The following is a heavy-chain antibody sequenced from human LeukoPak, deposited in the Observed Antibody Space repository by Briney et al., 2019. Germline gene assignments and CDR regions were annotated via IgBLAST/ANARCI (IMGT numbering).Heavy chain of an antibody. V-gene: IGHV3-64*04. D-gene: IGHD5-18*01. CDR2: ISSNGGST. CDR3: ARGTGYSVVDY. Sequence: GGSLRLSCSASGFTFSRYAMHWVRQAPGKGLEYVSAISSNGGSTYYADSVKGRFTISRDNAKNTLYLQMNSLRAEDTAVYYCARGTGYSVVDYWGQGTLVTVSS. CDR1: GFTFSRYA. J-gene: IGHJ4*02.